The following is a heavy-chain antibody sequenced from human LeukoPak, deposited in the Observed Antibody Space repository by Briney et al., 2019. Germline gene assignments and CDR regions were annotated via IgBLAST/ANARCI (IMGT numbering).Heavy chain of an antibody. Sequence: SETLSLTCTVSSVSISSYYGTWIRQPAGKGLEWIGRIYTSGSTNYNPSLKSRVTMSVDTSKNQFSLKLSSVTAADTAVYYCARDLVCSGGNCYSVWFDPWGQGTLVTVSP. D-gene: IGHD2-15*01. J-gene: IGHJ5*02. CDR2: IYTSGST. V-gene: IGHV4-4*07. CDR3: ARDLVCSGGNCYSVWFDP. CDR1: SVSISSYY.